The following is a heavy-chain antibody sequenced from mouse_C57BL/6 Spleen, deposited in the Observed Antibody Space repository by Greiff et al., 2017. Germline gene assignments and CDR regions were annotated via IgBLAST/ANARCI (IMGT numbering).Heavy chain of an antibody. CDR2: ISYDGSN. V-gene: IGHV3-6*01. Sequence: EVQLQESGPGLVKPSQSLSLTCSVTGYSITSGYYRNWIRQFPGNKLEWMGYISYDGSNNYNPSLKNRISITRDTSKNQFFLKLNSVTTEDTATYYCAREDYDVGWYFDVWGTGTTVTVSS. CDR3: AREDYDVGWYFDV. CDR1: GYSITSGYY. D-gene: IGHD2-4*01. J-gene: IGHJ1*03.